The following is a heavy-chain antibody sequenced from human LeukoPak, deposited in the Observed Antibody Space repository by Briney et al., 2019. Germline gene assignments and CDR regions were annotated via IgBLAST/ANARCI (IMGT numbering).Heavy chain of an antibody. Sequence: ASVKVSCKASGYTFTSYDINWVRQATGQGLEWMGWMNPNSGNTGYAQKFQGRVTMTRNTSISTAYMELSSLRSEDTAVYYCARGALDFWSGYPLAYYYYGMDVWGQGTTVTVSS. V-gene: IGHV1-8*01. J-gene: IGHJ6*02. CDR3: ARGALDFWSGYPLAYYYYGMDV. CDR2: MNPNSGNT. D-gene: IGHD3-3*01. CDR1: GYTFTSYD.